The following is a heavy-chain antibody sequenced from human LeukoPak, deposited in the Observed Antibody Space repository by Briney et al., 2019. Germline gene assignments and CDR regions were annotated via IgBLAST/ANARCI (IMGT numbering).Heavy chain of an antibody. CDR1: GYTFTSYD. J-gene: IGHJ6*03. V-gene: IGHV1-8*01. D-gene: IGHD5-12*01. CDR2: MNPNSGNT. CDR3: ARGVLATKRYYYMDV. Sequence: ASVKVTCKASGYTFTSYDINWVRQATGQGLEWMGWMNPNSGNTGYAQKFQGRVTMTRNTSISTAYMELSSLRSEDTAVYYCARGVLATKRYYYMDVWGKGTTVTVSS.